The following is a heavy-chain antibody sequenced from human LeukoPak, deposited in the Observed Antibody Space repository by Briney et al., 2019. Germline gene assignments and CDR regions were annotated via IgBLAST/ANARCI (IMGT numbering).Heavy chain of an antibody. D-gene: IGHD3-16*02. V-gene: IGHV3-23*01. Sequence: PGGSLRLSCAASGFTFSSYAMSWVRQAPGKGLEWVSAISGSGGSTYYADSVKGRFTISRDNSKNTLYLQMNSLRAEDTAVYYCAKLWLTFGGVIVKLAGAFDIWGQGTMVTVSS. CDR1: GFTFSSYA. CDR2: ISGSGGST. CDR3: AKLWLTFGGVIVKLAGAFDI. J-gene: IGHJ3*02.